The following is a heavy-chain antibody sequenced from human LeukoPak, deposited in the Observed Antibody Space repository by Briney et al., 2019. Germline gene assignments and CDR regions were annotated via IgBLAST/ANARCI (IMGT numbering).Heavy chain of an antibody. CDR1: GYTFTSYY. V-gene: IGHV1-46*01. CDR3: ATGRFGELLADY. J-gene: IGHJ4*02. D-gene: IGHD3-10*01. Sequence: GASVKVSCKASGYTFTSYYMHWVRPAPGQGLEWMGIINPSGGSTSYAQKFQGRVTMTRDTSTSTVYMGLSSLRSEDTAVYYCATGRFGELLADYWGQGTLVTVSS. CDR2: INPSGGST.